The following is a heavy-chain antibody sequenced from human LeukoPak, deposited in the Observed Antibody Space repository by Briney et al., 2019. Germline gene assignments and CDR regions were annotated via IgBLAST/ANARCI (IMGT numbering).Heavy chain of an antibody. J-gene: IGHJ4*02. V-gene: IGHV3-23*01. Sequence: GGSLRLSCAASGFTFSSYAMSWVRQAPGKGLEWVSAISGSGGSTYYADSVKGRFTISRDNSKNTLYLQMNSLRAEDTAVYYCAKGDNYGPSGGEGYFDYWGQGTLVTVSS. CDR1: GFTFSSYA. CDR2: ISGSGGST. D-gene: IGHD5-18*01. CDR3: AKGDNYGPSGGEGYFDY.